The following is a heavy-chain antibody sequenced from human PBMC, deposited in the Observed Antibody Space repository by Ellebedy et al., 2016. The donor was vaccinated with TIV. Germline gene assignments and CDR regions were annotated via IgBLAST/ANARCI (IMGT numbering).Heavy chain of an antibody. D-gene: IGHD1-1*01. V-gene: IGHV4-34*01. CDR2: INHSGTT. Sequence: MPSETLSLTCAVYGGSFSGYYWSWICPPPGKGLGWIGEINHSGTTQYNPSPNSQVTISVDSSKNQLSLNLSSVTAADTAVYYCAREKWNDADWGQGTLVTVSS. CDR1: GGSFSGYY. CDR3: AREKWNDAD. J-gene: IGHJ4*02.